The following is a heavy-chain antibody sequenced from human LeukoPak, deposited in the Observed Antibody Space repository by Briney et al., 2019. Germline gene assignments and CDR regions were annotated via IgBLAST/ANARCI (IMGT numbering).Heavy chain of an antibody. Sequence: ASVKVSCXASGYTFTRYTISWVRQAPGQGLEWMGWISAHNGNTSYAQKLQGRVTMTTDTSTSTAYMELRSLRSDDTAVYFCVRITIFVDYFDYWGQGTLVTVSS. V-gene: IGHV1-18*01. CDR1: GYTFTRYT. CDR2: ISAHNGNT. D-gene: IGHD3-3*01. CDR3: VRITIFVDYFDY. J-gene: IGHJ4*02.